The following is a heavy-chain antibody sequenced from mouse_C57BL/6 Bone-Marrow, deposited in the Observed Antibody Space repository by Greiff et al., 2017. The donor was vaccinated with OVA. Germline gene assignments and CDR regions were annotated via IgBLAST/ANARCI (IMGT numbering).Heavy chain of an antibody. CDR2: IDPEDGET. Sequence: EVKLQESGAELVKPGASVQLSCTASGFNIKDYYMHWVKQRTEQGLEWIGRIDPEDGETKYAPKFQGKATIPADPFSNTAYLQLSSLTAEYTAVYYCASHYYGSSSWFAYWGQGTLVTVSA. J-gene: IGHJ3*01. CDR1: GFNIKDYY. CDR3: ASHYYGSSSWFAY. D-gene: IGHD1-1*01. V-gene: IGHV14-2*01.